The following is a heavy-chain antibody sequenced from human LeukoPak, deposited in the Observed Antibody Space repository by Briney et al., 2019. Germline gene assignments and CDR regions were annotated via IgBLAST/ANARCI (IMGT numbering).Heavy chain of an antibody. V-gene: IGHV3-23*01. CDR1: GFTFSSYA. D-gene: IGHD2-2*01. CDR3: AKDGRYCSSTSCRKTIFDY. CDR2: ISGSGGST. J-gene: IGHJ4*02. Sequence: PGGSLRLSCAASGFTFSSYAMNWVRQAPGKGLEWVSAISGSGGSTYYADSVKGRFTISRDNSKNTLYLQMNSLRAEDTAVYYCAKDGRYCSSTSCRKTIFDYWGQGTLVTVSS.